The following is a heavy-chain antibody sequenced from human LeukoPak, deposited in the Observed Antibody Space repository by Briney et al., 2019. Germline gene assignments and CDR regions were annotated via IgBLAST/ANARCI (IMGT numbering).Heavy chain of an antibody. CDR2: INQAGTKG. Sequence: GSRRLSWAAAGFTFGDYFMTWVRQAQGKGMEWVAHINQAGTKGNYVDSVRGRFTISRDNAKKSLYLQMDSLRAEDTASYYCSRENWSQDHWGQGILVTVSS. CDR3: SRENWSQDH. V-gene: IGHV3-7*01. J-gene: IGHJ4*02. CDR1: GFTFGDYF. D-gene: IGHD1-1*01.